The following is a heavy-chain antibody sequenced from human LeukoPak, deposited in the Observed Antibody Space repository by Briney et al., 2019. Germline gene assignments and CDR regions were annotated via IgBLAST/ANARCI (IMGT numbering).Heavy chain of an antibody. V-gene: IGHV3-20*04. CDR1: GFTFDDYG. Sequence: GGSLRLSCAASGFTFDDYGMSWVRQAPGKGLEWVSGINWNGGSTGYADSVKGRFTISRDNAKNSLYLQMNSLRAEDTAVYYCARARRSIAAAAHGYNWFDPWGQGTLVTVSS. CDR2: INWNGGST. CDR3: ARARRSIAAAAHGYNWFDP. J-gene: IGHJ5*02. D-gene: IGHD6-13*01.